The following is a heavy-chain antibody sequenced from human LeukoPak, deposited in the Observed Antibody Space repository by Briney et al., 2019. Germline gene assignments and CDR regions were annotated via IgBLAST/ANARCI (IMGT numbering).Heavy chain of an antibody. CDR1: GFTFSSHE. V-gene: IGHV3-48*03. Sequence: GGSLRLSCAASGFTFSSHEMNWVRQAPGKGLEWVSYISSSGSTIYYADSVKGRFTISRDNAKNSLYLQMNSLRAEDTAVYYCARGRGDTVTTNNWGQGTLVTVSS. CDR3: ARGRGDTVTTNN. D-gene: IGHD4-17*01. J-gene: IGHJ4*02. CDR2: ISSSGSTI.